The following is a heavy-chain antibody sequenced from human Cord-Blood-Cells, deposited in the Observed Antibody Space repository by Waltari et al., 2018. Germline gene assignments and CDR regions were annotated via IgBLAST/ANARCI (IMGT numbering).Heavy chain of an antibody. J-gene: IGHJ4*02. V-gene: IGHV1-18*04. D-gene: IGHD6-13*01. CDR1: GYTFTSSG. Sequence: QVQLVQSGAEGEKPGASVKVPCKAAGYTFTSSGIRWLRTAPGQGLEWMGWFSAYHGYTNYAQKLQGRVTMTTDTSTSTAYMELRSLRSDDTAVYYCARFIAAAGIDYWGQGTLVTVSS. CDR2: FSAYHGYT. CDR3: ARFIAAAGIDY.